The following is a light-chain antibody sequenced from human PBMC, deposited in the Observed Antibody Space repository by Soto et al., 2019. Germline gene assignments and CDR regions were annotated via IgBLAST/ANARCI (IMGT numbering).Light chain of an antibody. CDR3: QQTYSTYS. CDR2: LIS. Sequence: DIQMPQSPPSLTASVGDRVTITCRASQSVSTYLNWYQQKPGKAPTLLISLISRRQSGVPSRFSGAGSETDFTLTITSLQPEDFATYFCQQTYSTYSFGQGTKVDI. J-gene: IGKJ2*01. V-gene: IGKV1-39*01. CDR1: QSVSTY.